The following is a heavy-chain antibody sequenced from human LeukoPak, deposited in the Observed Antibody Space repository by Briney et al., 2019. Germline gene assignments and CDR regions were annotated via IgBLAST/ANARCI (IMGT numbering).Heavy chain of an antibody. D-gene: IGHD6-19*01. CDR2: ISWNSGSI. CDR1: GFTFDDYA. V-gene: IGHV3-9*01. CDR3: AKDTSYSSGGYGSDY. Sequence: GGSLRLSCAASGFTFDDYAMHWVRQAPGKGLEWVSGISWNSGSIGYADSVKGRFTISRDNAKNSLYLQMNSLRAEDTALYYCAKDTSYSSGGYGSDYWGQGTLVTVPS. J-gene: IGHJ4*02.